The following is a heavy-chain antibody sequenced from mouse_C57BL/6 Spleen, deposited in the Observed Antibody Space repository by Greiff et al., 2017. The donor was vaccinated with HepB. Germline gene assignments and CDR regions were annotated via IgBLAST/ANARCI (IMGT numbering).Heavy chain of an antibody. CDR1: GYSITSGYY. Sequence: EVQLQESGPGLVKPSQFLSLTCSVTGYSITSGYYWNWIRQFPGNKLEWMGYISYDGSNNYNPSLKNRISITRDTSKNQFFLKLNSVTTEDTATYYCAREGIYYDYDGGYWGQGTTLTVSS. D-gene: IGHD2-4*01. V-gene: IGHV3-6*01. CDR2: ISYDGSN. J-gene: IGHJ2*01. CDR3: AREGIYYDYDGGY.